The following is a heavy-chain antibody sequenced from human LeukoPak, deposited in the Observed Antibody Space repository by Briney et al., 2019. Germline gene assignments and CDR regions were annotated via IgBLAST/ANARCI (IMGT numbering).Heavy chain of an antibody. CDR1: GGTFSSYA. V-gene: IGHV1-69*01. CDR2: IIPIFGTA. CDR3: ARDGEYDSSGYYLRGYFY. D-gene: IGHD3-22*01. Sequence: ASVKVSCKASGGTFSSYAISWVRQAPGQGLEWMGGIIPIFGTANYAQKFQGRVTITADESTSTAYMELSSLRSEDTAVYYCARDGEYDSSGYYLRGYFYWGHATLVTVSS. J-gene: IGHJ4*01.